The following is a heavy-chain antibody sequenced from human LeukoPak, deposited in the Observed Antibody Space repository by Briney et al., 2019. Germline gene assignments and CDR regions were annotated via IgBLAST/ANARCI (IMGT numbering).Heavy chain of an antibody. CDR2: IWYDGSNK. CDR3: ARAYCSSTSCYGYDY. V-gene: IGHV3-33*01. J-gene: IGHJ4*02. CDR1: GFTFSSYG. Sequence: GGSLRLPCAASGFTFSSYGMHWVRQAPGKGLEWVAVIWYDGSNKYYADSVKGRFTISRDNSKNTLYLQMNSLRAEDTAVYYCARAYCSSTSCYGYDYWGQGTLVTVSS. D-gene: IGHD2-2*01.